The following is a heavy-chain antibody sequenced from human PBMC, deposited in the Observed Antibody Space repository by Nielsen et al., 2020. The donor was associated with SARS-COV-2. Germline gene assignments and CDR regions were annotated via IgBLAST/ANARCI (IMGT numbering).Heavy chain of an antibody. D-gene: IGHD6-6*01. V-gene: IGHV3-30-3*01. Sequence: GGSLRLSCAASGFTFSSYAMHWVRQAPGKGLEWVAVISYDGSNKYYADSVKGRFTISRDNAKNSLYLQMNSLRAEDTAVYYCARDSVPGGAARSGWFDPWGQGTLVTVSS. CDR2: ISYDGSNK. CDR1: GFTFSSYA. J-gene: IGHJ5*02. CDR3: ARDSVPGGAARSGWFDP.